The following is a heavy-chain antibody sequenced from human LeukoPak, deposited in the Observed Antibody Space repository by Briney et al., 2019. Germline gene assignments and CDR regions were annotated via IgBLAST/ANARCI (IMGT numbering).Heavy chain of an antibody. CDR2: MYTSGSA. CDR1: GGSISSGSYY. CDR3: ARSYSSSRFIMDV. V-gene: IGHV4-61*02. Sequence: PSETLSLTCTVSGGSISSGSYYWTWIRQPAGKGLEWIGRMYTSGSANYNPSLKSRVTISVDTSKNQFSLKLSSVTAADTAVYYCARSYSSSRFIMDVWGKGTTVTMSS. J-gene: IGHJ6*04. D-gene: IGHD6-13*01.